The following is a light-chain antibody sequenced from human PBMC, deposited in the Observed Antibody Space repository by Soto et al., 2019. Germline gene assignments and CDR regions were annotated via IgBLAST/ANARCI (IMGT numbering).Light chain of an antibody. CDR3: LQYNSYPST. J-gene: IGKJ1*01. Sequence: DIQMTQSPSTLSASVGDRVTITCRASQSISSWLAWYQQKPGKAPKLLIYGASSLESGVPSRFSGSGSATEFTLTISSLQPDDFATFYCLQYNSYPSTFGQ. V-gene: IGKV1-5*01. CDR1: QSISSW. CDR2: GAS.